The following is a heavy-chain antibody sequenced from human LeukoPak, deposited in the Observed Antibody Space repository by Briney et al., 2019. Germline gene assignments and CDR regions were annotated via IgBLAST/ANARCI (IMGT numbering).Heavy chain of an antibody. CDR3: TRGGAAAGFDF. CDR2: TYYRSRWYN. CDR1: GASVSSNSAV. J-gene: IGHJ4*02. D-gene: IGHD6-13*01. Sequence: SQTLSLTCAISGASVSSNSAVWNWIRQSPSRGLEWLGRTYYRSRWYNDYAVSVKSRISVNPDTSKNQFSLQLNSVTPEDTAVYYCTRGGAAAGFDFWGQGTLVTVSS. V-gene: IGHV6-1*01.